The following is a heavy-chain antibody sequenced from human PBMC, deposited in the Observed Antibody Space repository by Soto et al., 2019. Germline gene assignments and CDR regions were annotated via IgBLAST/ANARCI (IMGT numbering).Heavy chain of an antibody. CDR1: GYSFTSYW. CDR3: ARQPHGDYYYYGMDV. V-gene: IGHV5-10-1*01. Sequence: PGESLKISCKGSGYSFTSYWISWVRQMPGKGLEWMGRIDPSDSYTNYSPSFQGHVTISADKSISTAYLQWSSLKASDTAMYYCARQPHGDYYYYGMDVWGQGTTVTVS. CDR2: IDPSDSYT. J-gene: IGHJ6*02. D-gene: IGHD4-17*01.